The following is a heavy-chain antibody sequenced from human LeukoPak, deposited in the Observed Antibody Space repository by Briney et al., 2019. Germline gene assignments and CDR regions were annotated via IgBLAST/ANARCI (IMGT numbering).Heavy chain of an antibody. CDR1: GGSFSGYY. V-gene: IGHV4-34*01. CDR2: INHSGST. J-gene: IGHJ4*02. CDR3: ARASILYASFDY. D-gene: IGHD3-9*01. Sequence: SSETLSLTCAVYGGSFSGYYWSWIRQPPGKGLEWIGEINHSGSTNYNPSLKSRVTISVDTSKNQFSLKLSSVTAADTAVYYCARASILYASFDYWGQGTLVTVSS.